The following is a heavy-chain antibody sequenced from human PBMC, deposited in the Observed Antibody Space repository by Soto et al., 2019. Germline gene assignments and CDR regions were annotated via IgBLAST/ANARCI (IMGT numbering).Heavy chain of an antibody. V-gene: IGHV3-30-3*01. J-gene: IGHJ3*02. CDR1: GFTFSSYA. CDR3: AREGSLVLGAFEI. D-gene: IGHD3-10*01. CDR2: ISYDGSNK. Sequence: GGSLRLSCAASGFTFSSYAMHWVRQAPGKGLEWVAVISYDGSNKYYADSVKGRFTISRDNSKNTLYLQMNSLRAEDTAVYYCAREGSLVLGAFEIWGQGTMVTVSS.